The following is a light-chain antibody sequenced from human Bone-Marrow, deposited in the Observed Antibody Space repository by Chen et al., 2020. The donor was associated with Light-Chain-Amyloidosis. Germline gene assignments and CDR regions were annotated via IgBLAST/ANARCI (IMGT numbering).Light chain of an antibody. Sequence: DIVMTQSPLSLPVTLGEPASISCRSSQSLLHNTEKNHLAWYLQRPGQPPQLLISLVSNRASGVPDRCTVSGSGTDFTLKISCVEAADVGTYYCMQALHTPVTFGQGKRLEI. CDR3: MQALHTPVT. V-gene: IGKV2-28*01. CDR2: LVS. J-gene: IGKJ5*01. CDR1: QSLLHNTEKNH.